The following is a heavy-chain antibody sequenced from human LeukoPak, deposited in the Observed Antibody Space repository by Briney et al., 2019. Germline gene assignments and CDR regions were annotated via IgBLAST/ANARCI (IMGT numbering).Heavy chain of an antibody. Sequence: NPGGSLRLSCAASGFTVSSNYMSWVRQAPGKGLEWVSSISSSSSYIYYADSVKGRFTISRDNSKKTLHLQMNSLRDEDTAMYYCANPNTGPPGYYGMDVWGQGTTVIVSS. CDR3: ANPNTGPPGYYGMDV. J-gene: IGHJ6*02. CDR2: ISSSSSYI. CDR1: GFTVSSNY. V-gene: IGHV3-21*01. D-gene: IGHD2-2*03.